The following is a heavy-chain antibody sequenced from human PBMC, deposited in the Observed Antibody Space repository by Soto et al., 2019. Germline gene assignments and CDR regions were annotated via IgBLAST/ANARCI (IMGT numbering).Heavy chain of an antibody. J-gene: IGHJ6*02. Sequence: QVQLVQSGAEVKKPGASVKVSCKASGYTFTSYGISWVRQAPGQGLEWMGWISAYNGNTNYAQKLQGRVTMTTDTSTSTAYMELRSLRSDDTAMYYCARGPLYCSSTSCTSGYYYYYGMDVWGQGTTVTVSS. CDR2: ISAYNGNT. D-gene: IGHD2-2*01. CDR1: GYTFTSYG. CDR3: ARGPLYCSSTSCTSGYYYYYGMDV. V-gene: IGHV1-18*04.